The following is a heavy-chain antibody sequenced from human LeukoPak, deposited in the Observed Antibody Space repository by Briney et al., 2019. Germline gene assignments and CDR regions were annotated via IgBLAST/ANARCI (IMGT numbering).Heavy chain of an antibody. D-gene: IGHD3-10*01. CDR2: IIPIFGTA. V-gene: IGHV1-69*06. J-gene: IGHJ4*02. CDR3: ARDLFSRRMNYYGSGSYFAY. CDR1: GGTFSSYA. Sequence: SVKVSCKASGGTFSSYAISWVRQAPGQGLEWMGGIIPIFGTANYAQKFQGRVMITADKSTSTAYMELSSLRSEDTAVYYCARDLFSRRMNYYGSGSYFAYWGQGTLVTVSS.